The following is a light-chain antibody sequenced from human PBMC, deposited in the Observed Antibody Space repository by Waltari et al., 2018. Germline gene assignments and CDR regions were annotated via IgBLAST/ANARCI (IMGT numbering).Light chain of an antibody. J-gene: IGKJ4*01. CDR3: QQYHNLPLT. CDR1: QDINNY. V-gene: IGKV1-33*01. CDR2: DVS. Sequence: DIQMTQSTSSLSASLGDRVTITCQASQDINNYLNWYQQKPGKAPKLLIYDVSKLQTGVPSRFTGSGSGTDFTFTITSLQPEDFAAYYCQQYHNLPLTFGGGTKVEIK.